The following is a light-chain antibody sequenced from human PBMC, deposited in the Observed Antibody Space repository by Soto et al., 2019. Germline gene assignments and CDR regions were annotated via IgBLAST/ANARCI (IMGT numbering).Light chain of an antibody. CDR1: QSFRGL. V-gene: IGKV3-20*01. CDR2: GAS. J-gene: IGKJ1*01. Sequence: EIVLPQSPDTLSLSPGERATLSCRASQSFRGLLAWYQQKPGQAPSLLIYGASNRATGIPDRFSASGSETEFLLTITRLEPEDFAVYHCQQYDGSPRTFGQGTKVDIK. CDR3: QQYDGSPRT.